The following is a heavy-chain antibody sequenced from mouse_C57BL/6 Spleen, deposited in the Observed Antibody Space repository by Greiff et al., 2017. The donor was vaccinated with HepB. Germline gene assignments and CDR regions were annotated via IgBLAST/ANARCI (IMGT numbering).Heavy chain of an antibody. CDR3: ARNHYYGSSYYLDY. Sequence: QVHVKQSGPELVKPGASVKISCKASGYAFSSSWMNWVKQRPGKGLEWIGRIYPGDGDTNYNGKFKGKATLTADKSSSTAYMQLSSLTSEDSAVYFCARNHYYGSSYYLDYWGQGTTLTVSS. D-gene: IGHD1-1*01. V-gene: IGHV1-82*01. CDR2: IYPGDGDT. CDR1: GYAFSSSW. J-gene: IGHJ2*01.